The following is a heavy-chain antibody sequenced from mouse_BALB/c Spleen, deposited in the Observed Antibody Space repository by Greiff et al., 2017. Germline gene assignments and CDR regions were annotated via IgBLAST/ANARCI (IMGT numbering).Heavy chain of an antibody. CDR2: IYPGDGDT. Sequence: VQLVESGAELARPGASVKLSCKASGYTFTSYWMQWVKQRPGQGLEWIGAIYPGDGDTRYTQKFKGKATLTADKSSSTAYMQLSSLASEDSAVYYCARGGYGSSYWYCDVWGAGTTVTFSS. CDR1: GYTFTSYW. CDR3: ARGGYGSSYWYCDV. V-gene: IGHV1-87*01. J-gene: IGHJ1*01. D-gene: IGHD1-1*01.